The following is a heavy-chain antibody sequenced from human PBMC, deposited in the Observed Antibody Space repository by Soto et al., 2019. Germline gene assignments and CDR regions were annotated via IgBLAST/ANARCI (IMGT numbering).Heavy chain of an antibody. CDR3: ARERGGEWELLARYYYGMDV. D-gene: IGHD1-26*01. CDR1: GFTFSSYG. V-gene: IGHV3-33*01. Sequence: GESLKISCAASGFTFSSYGMHWVRQAPGKGLEWVAVIWYDGSNKYYADSVKGRFTISRDNSKNTLYLQMNSLRAEDTAVYYCARERGGEWELLARYYYGMDVWGQGTTVTVSS. CDR2: IWYDGSNK. J-gene: IGHJ6*02.